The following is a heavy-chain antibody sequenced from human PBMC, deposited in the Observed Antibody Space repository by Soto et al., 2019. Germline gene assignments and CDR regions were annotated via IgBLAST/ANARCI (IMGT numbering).Heavy chain of an antibody. CDR1: GDTLTSYD. CDR3: ARGLNGYLHYFDY. D-gene: IGHD5-18*01. V-gene: IGHV1-8*01. J-gene: IGHJ4*02. CDR2: MNPNSGNT. Sequence: ASVKVSCEASGDTLTSYDINWVRQATGQGLEWMGWMNPNSGNTGYSQKFQGRVTITRDTSASTAYMELSSLRSEDTAVYYCARGLNGYLHYFDYWGQGTPVTVSS.